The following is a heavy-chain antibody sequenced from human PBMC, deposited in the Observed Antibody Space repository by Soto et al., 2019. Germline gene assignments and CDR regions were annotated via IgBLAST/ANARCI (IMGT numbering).Heavy chain of an antibody. D-gene: IGHD3-10*01. CDR2: IIPIFGTA. J-gene: IGHJ3*02. V-gene: IGHV1-69*01. Sequence: QVQLVQSGAEVKKPGSSVKVSCKASGGTFSSYAIGWVRQAPGQGLEWMGGIIPIFGTANYAQKFQGRVTITADESTSTAYMELSSLRSEDTAVYYCARDQVTMVRGVIIYDAFDIWGQGTMVTVSS. CDR1: GGTFSSYA. CDR3: ARDQVTMVRGVIIYDAFDI.